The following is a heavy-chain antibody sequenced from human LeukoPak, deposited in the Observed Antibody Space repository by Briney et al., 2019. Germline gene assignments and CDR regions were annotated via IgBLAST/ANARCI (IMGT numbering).Heavy chain of an antibody. CDR2: INPNSGGT. CDR3: ARILLYCSGGSCSDY. D-gene: IGHD2-15*01. CDR1: GYTFTGYY. J-gene: IGHJ4*02. V-gene: IGHV1-2*06. Sequence: ASVKVSCKASGYTFTGYYMHWVRQAPGQRLEWTGRINPNSGGTNYAQKFQGRVTMTRDTSISTAYMELSRLRSDDTAVYYCARILLYCSGGSCSDYWGQGTLVTVSS.